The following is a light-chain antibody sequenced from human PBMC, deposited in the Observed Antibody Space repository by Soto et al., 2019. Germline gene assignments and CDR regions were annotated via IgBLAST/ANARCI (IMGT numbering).Light chain of an antibody. V-gene: IGKV1-5*03. J-gene: IGKJ2*01. CDR3: QQYNSYLYT. Sequence: DIQMTQSPSTLSASVGDRVTITCRASQSISSWLAWYQQKPGKAPKLLIYKASSLESGVPSRFSGRGSGTEFPLTISSLQPDDFATYYCQQYNSYLYTFGQGTKLEIK. CDR2: KAS. CDR1: QSISSW.